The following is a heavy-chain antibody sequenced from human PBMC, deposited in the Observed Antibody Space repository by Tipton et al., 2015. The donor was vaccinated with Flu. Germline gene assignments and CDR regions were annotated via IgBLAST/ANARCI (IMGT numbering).Heavy chain of an antibody. D-gene: IGHD3-16*01. CDR2: IYHSGST. CDR1: GYSISSGYY. CDR3: ARADTDYDYVSAYFDY. J-gene: IGHJ4*02. Sequence: LRLSCAVSGYSISSGYYWGWIRQPPGKRLEWIGSIYHSGSTYYNPSLKSRVTISVDTSKNQFSLKLSSVTAADTAVYYCARADTDYDYVSAYFDYWGQGTLVTVSS. V-gene: IGHV4-38-2*01.